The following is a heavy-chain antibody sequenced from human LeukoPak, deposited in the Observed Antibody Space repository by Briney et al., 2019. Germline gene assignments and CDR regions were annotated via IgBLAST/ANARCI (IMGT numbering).Heavy chain of an antibody. CDR2: IYYSGST. CDR1: GGSISSSSYY. J-gene: IGHJ4*02. CDR3: ARGFHAMDIVVLPAAMGFDY. D-gene: IGHD2-2*03. Sequence: SETLSLTCTVSGGSISSSSYYWGWIRQPPGKELEWIGSIYYSGSTNYNPSLKSRVTISVDTSKNQLSLKLSSVTAADTAVYYCARGFHAMDIVVLPAAMGFDYWGQGTLVTVSS. V-gene: IGHV4-39*07.